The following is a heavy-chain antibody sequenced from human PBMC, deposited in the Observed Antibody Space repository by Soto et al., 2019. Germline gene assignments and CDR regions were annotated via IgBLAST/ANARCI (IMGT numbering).Heavy chain of an antibody. CDR3: ARTALYSSSWYSVYNWFDP. V-gene: IGHV5-51*01. J-gene: IGHJ5*02. D-gene: IGHD6-13*01. CDR2: VYGGDSDS. CDR1: GYTFTSYW. Sequence: GESLKISCKGSGYTFTSYWIAWVRQKPGKGLEWLGAVYGGDSDSRHNPTFQGQITMSVDKSSNTAYLQWSRLNASDTAMYYCARTALYSSSWYSVYNWFDPWGQGTLVTVSS.